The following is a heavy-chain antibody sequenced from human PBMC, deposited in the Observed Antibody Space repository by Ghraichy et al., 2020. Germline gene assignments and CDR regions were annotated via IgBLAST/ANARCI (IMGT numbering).Heavy chain of an antibody. CDR1: GFTLSFYA. Sequence: GESLNISCSDSGFTLSFYAMHWVRQAPGKGLEYVSGISSNGGSTYYADSVKGRFNLSRDNSKNTLYVEMSSLRAEDTALYYCVKDRKSSLRDGFNAFDYWGQGTLVTVSS. J-gene: IGHJ4*02. CDR3: VKDRKSSLRDGFNAFDY. V-gene: IGHV3-64*05. D-gene: IGHD5-24*01. CDR2: ISSNGGST.